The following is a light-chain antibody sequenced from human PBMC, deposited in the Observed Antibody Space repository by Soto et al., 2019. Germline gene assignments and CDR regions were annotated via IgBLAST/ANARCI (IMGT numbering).Light chain of an antibody. CDR3: QQYNTYSRT. J-gene: IGKJ1*01. V-gene: IGKV1-5*01. Sequence: DIQMTPSPSTLSASVGDRVTITCRASQSISSWLAWYQQKPGKAPKLLIYDASSLESGVPSSFSGSGSGTEFTLTISSLQPDDFATYYCQQYNTYSRTVGQGTKVEIK. CDR1: QSISSW. CDR2: DAS.